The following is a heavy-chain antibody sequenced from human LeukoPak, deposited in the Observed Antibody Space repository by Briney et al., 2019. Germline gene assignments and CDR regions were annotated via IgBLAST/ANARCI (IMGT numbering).Heavy chain of an antibody. Sequence: GGSLRLSCAASGFSFSSYEMNWVRQAPGKGLEWVSYISSSGGTIYYADSVKGRFTISRDNAKNSLFLQMNSLRAEDTAVYYCARVVNQLPYSWGQGALDTVSS. D-gene: IGHD2-2*01. J-gene: IGHJ4*02. CDR1: GFSFSSYE. CDR3: ARVVNQLPYS. V-gene: IGHV3-48*03. CDR2: ISSSGGTI.